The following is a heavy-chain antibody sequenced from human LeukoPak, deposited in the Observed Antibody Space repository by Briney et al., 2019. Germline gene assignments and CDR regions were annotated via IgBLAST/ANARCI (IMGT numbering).Heavy chain of an antibody. V-gene: IGHV3-48*01. J-gene: IGHJ6*02. D-gene: IGHD3-10*01. Sequence: PGGSLRLSCAASGFTFSRYNMKWVRQAPGKGLEWVSYISSSNTINYADSVKGRFTISRDNAKNSLYLQMNSLRAEDTAVYYCAREMVRPDYYYGMDVWGQGTTVTVSS. CDR1: GFTFSRYN. CDR2: ISSSNTI. CDR3: AREMVRPDYYYGMDV.